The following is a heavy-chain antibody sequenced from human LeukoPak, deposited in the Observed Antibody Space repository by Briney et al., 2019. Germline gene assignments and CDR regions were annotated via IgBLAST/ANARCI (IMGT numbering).Heavy chain of an antibody. CDR1: GYTFTSYA. Sequence: SVXVSCKASGYTFTSYAMHWVRQAPGQRLEWMGWINAGNGNTKYSQKFQGRVTITRDTSASTAYMELSSLRSEDTAVYYCARDHPLGAYNYWGQGTLVTVSS. J-gene: IGHJ4*02. D-gene: IGHD1-26*01. CDR3: ARDHPLGAYNY. V-gene: IGHV1-3*01. CDR2: INAGNGNT.